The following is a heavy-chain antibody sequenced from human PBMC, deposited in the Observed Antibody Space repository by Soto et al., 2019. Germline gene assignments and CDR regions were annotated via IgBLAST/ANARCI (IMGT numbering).Heavy chain of an antibody. V-gene: IGHV1-46*01. D-gene: IGHD1-26*01. Sequence: ASVKVSCKASGYTFTSYYMHWVRQAPGQGLEWMGIINPSGGSTSYAQKFQGRVTMTRDTSTSTVYMELSSLRSEDPAVYYCARELEVGGATGGGGYWGQGALVTVSS. CDR3: ARELEVGGATGGGGY. J-gene: IGHJ4*02. CDR1: GYTFTSYY. CDR2: INPSGGST.